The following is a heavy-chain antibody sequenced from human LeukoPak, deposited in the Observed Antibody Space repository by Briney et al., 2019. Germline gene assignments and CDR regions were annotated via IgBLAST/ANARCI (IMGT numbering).Heavy chain of an antibody. V-gene: IGHV1-69*01. CDR3: ARETGRSFIAAAGD. Sequence: GASVKVSCKASGGTFSSYAISWVRQAPGQGLEWMGGIIPIFGTANYAQKFQGRVTITADESTSTAYMELSSLRSEDTAVYYCARETGRSFIAAAGDWGQGTLVTVSS. J-gene: IGHJ4*02. CDR2: IIPIFGTA. D-gene: IGHD6-13*01. CDR1: GGTFSSYA.